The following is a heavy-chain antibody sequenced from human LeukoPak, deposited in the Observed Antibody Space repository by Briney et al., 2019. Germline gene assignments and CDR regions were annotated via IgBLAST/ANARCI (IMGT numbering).Heavy chain of an antibody. J-gene: IGHJ4*02. CDR2: ISAYNGNT. CDR3: ARDATYGDYARGYFDY. Sequence: ASVKVSCKASGGTFSSYAISWVRQAPGQGLAWMAWISAYNGNTNYAEQLQGRAILTTDTSTSTAYMELRSLRSDDTAVYYCARDATYGDYARGYFDYWGQGTLVTVSS. V-gene: IGHV1-18*01. D-gene: IGHD4-17*01. CDR1: GGTFSSYA.